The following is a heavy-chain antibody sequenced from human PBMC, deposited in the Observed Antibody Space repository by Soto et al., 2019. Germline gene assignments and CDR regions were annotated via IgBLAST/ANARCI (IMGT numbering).Heavy chain of an antibody. J-gene: IGHJ6*02. CDR3: AFLKWDSGYDSYYYYYGMDV. CDR2: SIPIFGTA. CDR1: GGTFSSYA. D-gene: IGHD5-12*01. Sequence: QVQLVQSGAEVKKPGSSVKVSCKASGGTFSSYAISWVRQAPGQGLEWMGGSIPIFGTANYAQKFQGRVTITADESTSTAYMELSSLRSEDTAVYYCAFLKWDSGYDSYYYYYGMDVWGQGTTVTVSS. V-gene: IGHV1-69*01.